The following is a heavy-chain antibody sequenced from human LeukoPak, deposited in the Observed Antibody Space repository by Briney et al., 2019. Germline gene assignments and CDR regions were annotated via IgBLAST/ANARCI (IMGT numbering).Heavy chain of an antibody. CDR1: GGSFSGYY. CDR2: INHSGST. J-gene: IGHJ6*03. V-gene: IGHV4-34*01. Sequence: SETLSLTCAVYGGSFSGYYWSWIRQPPGKGLEWIGEINHSGSTNYNPSLKSRVTISVDTSKNQFSLKLSSVTAADTAVYYCARVRSDILTGYRPYYYYYMDVWGKGTTVTISS. CDR3: ARVRSDILTGYRPYYYYYMDV. D-gene: IGHD3-9*01.